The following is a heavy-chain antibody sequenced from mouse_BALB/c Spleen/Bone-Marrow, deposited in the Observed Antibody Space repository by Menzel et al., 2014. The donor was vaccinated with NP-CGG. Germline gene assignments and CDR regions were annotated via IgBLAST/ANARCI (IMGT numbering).Heavy chain of an antibody. V-gene: IGHV1-9*01. CDR3: ARRGYDGYH. Sequence: QVQLLQSGAELMKPGASVKISCKATGYTFSSYWLEWVKQRPGHGLEWIGEILPGSGSTNYNEKFKGKATFTADTFSNTACMQLSSLTSEDSAVYYCARRGYDGYHWVQGTTLTVSS. CDR2: ILPGSGST. J-gene: IGHJ2*01. CDR1: GYTFSSYW. D-gene: IGHD2-3*01.